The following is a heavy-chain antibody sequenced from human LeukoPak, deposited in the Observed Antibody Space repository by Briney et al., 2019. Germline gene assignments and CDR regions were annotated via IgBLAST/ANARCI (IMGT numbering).Heavy chain of an antibody. CDR3: AKDLRTLGAFDFDY. CDR2: IRYDGSNK. D-gene: IGHD3-16*01. Sequence: PGGSLRLSCAASGFTFSSYGMHWVRQAPGKGLEWVAFIRYDGSNKYYADSVKGRFTISRDNSKNTLYLQMNNLRAEDTAVYYCAKDLRTLGAFDFDYWGQGTLVTVSS. J-gene: IGHJ4*02. CDR1: GFTFSSYG. V-gene: IGHV3-30*02.